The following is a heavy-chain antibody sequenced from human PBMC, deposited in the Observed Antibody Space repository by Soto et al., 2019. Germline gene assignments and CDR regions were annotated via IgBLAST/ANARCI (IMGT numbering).Heavy chain of an antibody. CDR1: GDSISSGGYY. J-gene: IGHJ2*01. V-gene: IGHV4-31*03. Sequence: QVQLQESGPGLVKPSQTLSLTCSVSGDSISSGGYYWNWIRQLPGEGLEWIGYTSYSGSTYYNPSLNSRATISVDTSKNQFSLKLTSVTAADTAVYYCARDEGAQFDWYFDLWGRGTLVTVSS. CDR2: TSYSGST. CDR3: ARDEGAQFDWYFDL.